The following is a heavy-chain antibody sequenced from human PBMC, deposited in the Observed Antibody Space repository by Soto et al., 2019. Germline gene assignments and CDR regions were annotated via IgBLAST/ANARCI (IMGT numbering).Heavy chain of an antibody. V-gene: IGHV1-18*01. J-gene: IGHJ6*02. CDR3: ARKPYSHYYGMDV. CDR1: GYIFSDYG. CDR2: VIPYNDNT. D-gene: IGHD2-21*01. Sequence: ASVKVSCKASGYIFSDYGINWVRLAPGQGLEWMGWVIPYNDNTKYAENFQGRVTLTTDTSTNTVYMELRSLTPDDTGVYFCARKPYSHYYGMDVWGQGTSVTVSS.